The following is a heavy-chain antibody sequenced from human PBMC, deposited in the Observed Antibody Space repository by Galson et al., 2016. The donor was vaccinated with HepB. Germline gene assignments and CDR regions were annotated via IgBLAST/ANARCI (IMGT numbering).Heavy chain of an antibody. V-gene: IGHV3-74*01. J-gene: IGHJ4*02. CDR1: GFTLNNYW. Sequence: SLRLSCAASGFTLNNYWMNWVRQAPGKGLVWVAHISIDGSDTRYADSVKGRFTISSDNARNTVSLQMNSLRADDSAVYYCVRDGVGDVPYDCWGQGTLVTVSS. CDR2: ISIDGSDT. CDR3: VRDGVGDVPYDC. D-gene: IGHD1-26*01.